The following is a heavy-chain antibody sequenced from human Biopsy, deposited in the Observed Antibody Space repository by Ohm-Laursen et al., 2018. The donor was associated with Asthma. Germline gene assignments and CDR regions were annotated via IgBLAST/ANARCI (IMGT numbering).Heavy chain of an antibody. Sequence: SETLSLTCIVSGDSISSRGGHYWSWIRQHPGKGLEWIGYIYYSGSTYYNPSLKSRVTISVDTSKNQFSLKVRSVTAADTAVYYCARDRSYSGSAGFGHYYGMDAWGQGTTVTVSS. J-gene: IGHJ6*02. V-gene: IGHV4-31*03. D-gene: IGHD5-12*01. CDR2: IYYSGST. CDR1: GDSISSRGGHY. CDR3: ARDRSYSGSAGFGHYYGMDA.